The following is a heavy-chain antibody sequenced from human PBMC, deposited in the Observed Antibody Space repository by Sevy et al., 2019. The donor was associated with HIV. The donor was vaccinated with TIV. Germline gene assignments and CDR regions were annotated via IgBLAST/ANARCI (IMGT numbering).Heavy chain of an antibody. J-gene: IGHJ4*02. CDR2: ISWNSGSI. D-gene: IGHD6-13*01. CDR3: AKELGKRAAAPFDY. Sequence: GGSLRLSCAASGFTFDDYAMHWVRQAPGKGLEWVSGISWNSGSIGYADSVKGRFTISRDNAKNSLYLQMNSLRAEDTALYYCAKELGKRAAAPFDYWGQGTLVTVSS. V-gene: IGHV3-9*01. CDR1: GFTFDDYA.